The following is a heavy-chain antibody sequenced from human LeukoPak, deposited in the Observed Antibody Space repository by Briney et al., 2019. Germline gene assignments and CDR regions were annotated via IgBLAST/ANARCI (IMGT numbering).Heavy chain of an antibody. V-gene: IGHV3-7*01. CDR3: ARVLLTHPIAVAGTFDY. CDR1: GFTFSSYW. Sequence: GGSLRLSCVASGFTFSSYWMTWVRQAPGKGPEWVANIKQDGSEKNYVDSVKGRFTISRDNAKNSLSLQMNSLRAEDTAVYYCARVLLTHPIAVAGTFDYWGQGTLVTVSS. CDR2: IKQDGSEK. D-gene: IGHD6-19*01. J-gene: IGHJ4*02.